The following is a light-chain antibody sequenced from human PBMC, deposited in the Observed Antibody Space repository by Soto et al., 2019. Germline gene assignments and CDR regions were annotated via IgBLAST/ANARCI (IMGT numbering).Light chain of an antibody. V-gene: IGKV3-15*01. CDR2: GAS. J-gene: IGKJ4*01. CDR3: QQYDRLPVT. CDR1: QSVTTN. Sequence: EVVMTQSPATLSVSPGERVTFSCRASQSVTTNLAWYQHKPGQSPRLLISGASTGASGIPPRFSGSGSGTEFTLTIGRLQSADFAVYYCQQYDRLPVTFGGGTKVEIK.